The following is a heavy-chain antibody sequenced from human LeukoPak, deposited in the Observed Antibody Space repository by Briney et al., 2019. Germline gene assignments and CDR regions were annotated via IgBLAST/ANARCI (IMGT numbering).Heavy chain of an antibody. CDR1: GYTFTGYY. D-gene: IGHD6-19*01. CDR3: ARDLDSSGWYRKGNWFDP. V-gene: IGHV1-2*02. CDR2: INPNSGGT. Sequence: VASVKVSCKASGYTFTGYYTHWVRQAPGQGLEWMGWINPNSGGTNYAQKFQGRVTMTRDTSISTAYMELSRLRSDDTAVYYCARDLDSSGWYRKGNWFDPWGQGTLVTVSS. J-gene: IGHJ5*02.